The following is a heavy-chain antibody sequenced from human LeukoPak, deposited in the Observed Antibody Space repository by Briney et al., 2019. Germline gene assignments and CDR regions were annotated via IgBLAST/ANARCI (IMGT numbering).Heavy chain of an antibody. J-gene: IGHJ6*02. CDR1: GFTVSSNE. CDR3: ARDRSITMVRGAYYYGMDV. CDR2: ISGGTT. Sequence: GGSLRLSCAASGFTVSSNEMSWVRQAPGKGLEWVSSISGGTTYYADSRKGRFTISRDNSKSTLHLQMNSLRAEDTAVYYCARDRSITMVRGAYYYGMDVWGQGTTVTVSS. V-gene: IGHV3-38-3*01. D-gene: IGHD3-10*01.